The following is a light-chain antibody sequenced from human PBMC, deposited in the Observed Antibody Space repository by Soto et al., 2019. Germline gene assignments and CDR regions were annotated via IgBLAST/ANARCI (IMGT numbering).Light chain of an antibody. J-gene: IGKJ2*01. V-gene: IGKV1-5*01. CDR3: QQYNSYPYA. CDR1: QSISTW. CDR2: DAS. Sequence: DIQMTQSPSTVSASVGDAVTITCRASQSISTWLAWYQQKPGKAPNLLIYDASTLESGGPPGFSGSGSGTEFSLTISSLQPDDSATYYGQQYNSYPYAFGQGTKLEIK.